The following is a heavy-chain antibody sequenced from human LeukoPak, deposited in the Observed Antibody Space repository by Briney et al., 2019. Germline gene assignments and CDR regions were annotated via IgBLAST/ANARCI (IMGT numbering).Heavy chain of an antibody. J-gene: IGHJ4*02. CDR2: ISYSGNI. V-gene: IGHV4-39*01. D-gene: IGHD3-16*01. Sequence: SETLSLTCTVSGGSISSRTYYWGWIRQPPGKGLEWNGSISYSGNIYYNPSLKSRVTIFVDTSKNQFSLKLSSVTAADTAVYYCARQRRLELPDYWGQGTLVSVSS. CDR3: ARQRRLELPDY. CDR1: GGSISSRTYY.